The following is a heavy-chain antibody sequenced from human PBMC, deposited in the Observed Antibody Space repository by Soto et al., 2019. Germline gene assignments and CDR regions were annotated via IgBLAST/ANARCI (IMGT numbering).Heavy chain of an antibody. CDR3: AKLGMTTINRDY. D-gene: IGHD5-12*01. Sequence: PGGSLRLSCAASGFSFDTYAMSWVRQAPGKGLEWVSTISGSGGNTYYAGSVKGRFTISRDNSKNILYLQITSLRAEDTALYYCAKLGMTTINRDYWGQGPQVTVSS. V-gene: IGHV3-23*01. CDR2: ISGSGGNT. CDR1: GFSFDTYA. J-gene: IGHJ4*02.